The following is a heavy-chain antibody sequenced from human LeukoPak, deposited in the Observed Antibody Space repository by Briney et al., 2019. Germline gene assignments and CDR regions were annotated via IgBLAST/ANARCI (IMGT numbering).Heavy chain of an antibody. Sequence: PGGSLRLSCAASGFTFNNYGMHWVRQAPGKGLEWVAFIRYDGSNKYYADSVKGRFTISRDNSKNTLYLQMISLRAEDTAVYYCAKLLYWYIDLWGRGTLVTVSS. J-gene: IGHJ2*01. CDR2: IRYDGSNK. V-gene: IGHV3-30*02. D-gene: IGHD2-15*01. CDR1: GFTFNNYG. CDR3: AKLLYWYIDL.